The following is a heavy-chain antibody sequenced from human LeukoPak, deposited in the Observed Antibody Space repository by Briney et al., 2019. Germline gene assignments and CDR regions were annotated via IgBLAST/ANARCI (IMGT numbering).Heavy chain of an antibody. D-gene: IGHD7-27*01. Sequence: PSETLSLTCTVSGGSISSYYWSWIRQPPGKGLEWIGYIYYSGSTNYNPSLKSRVTISVDTSKNQLSLKLSSVTAADTAVYYCASANWGSYIDYWGRGTLVTVSS. V-gene: IGHV4-59*01. CDR1: GGSISSYY. J-gene: IGHJ4*02. CDR3: ASANWGSYIDY. CDR2: IYYSGST.